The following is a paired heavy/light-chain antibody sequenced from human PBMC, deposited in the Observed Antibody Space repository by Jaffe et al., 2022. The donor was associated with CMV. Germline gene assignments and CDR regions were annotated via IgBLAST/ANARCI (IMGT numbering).Light chain of an antibody. CDR2: KAS. CDR1: QSISSW. V-gene: IGKV1-5*03. J-gene: IGKJ2*02. Sequence: DIQMTQSPSTLSASVGDRVTITCRASQSISSWLAWYQQKPGKAPKLLISKASSLESGVPSRFSGSGSGTEFTLTISSLQPDDFATYYCQQYNSYSRTFGQGTKLEIK. CDR3: QQYNSYSRT.
Heavy chain of an antibody. CDR1: GFTFSSNW. J-gene: IGHJ6*02. V-gene: IGHV3-7*01. Sequence: EVQLVESGGSLVQPGGSLRLSCAASGFTFSSNWMNWVRQAPGKGLEWVANIRQDGSEKHYVDSVKGRFTISRDNAKNSLYLQMNSLRAEDTAVYYCARELSSSGGWGIYYFYGMDVWGQGTTVTVSS. D-gene: IGHD3-16*01. CDR2: IRQDGSEK. CDR3: ARELSSSGGWGIYYFYGMDV.